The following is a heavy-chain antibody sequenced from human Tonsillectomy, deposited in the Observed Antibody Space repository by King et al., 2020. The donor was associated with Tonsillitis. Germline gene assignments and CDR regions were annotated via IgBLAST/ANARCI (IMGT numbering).Heavy chain of an antibody. CDR3: VRTSLGVWFDP. V-gene: IGHV5-51*01. Sequence: DQLVQSGAEVKKPGESLKISCKGSGYRFTNSWIGWVRQMPGKGLEWMGIIYIGDSDATYSPSFQGHVTISADKSISTAYLQWSSLKASDTAMYYCVRTSLGVWFDPWGQGTLVTVSS. J-gene: IGHJ5*02. CDR2: IYIGDSDA. D-gene: IGHD3-16*01. CDR1: GYRFTNSW.